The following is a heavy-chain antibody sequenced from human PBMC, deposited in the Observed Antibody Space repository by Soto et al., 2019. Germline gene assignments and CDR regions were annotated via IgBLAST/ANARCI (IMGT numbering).Heavy chain of an antibody. V-gene: IGHV2-5*02. CDR2: IFWDDDK. J-gene: IGHJ4*02. D-gene: IGHD3-10*01. CDR3: AHRRVTGDFHY. Sequence: QITLKESGPPLVKPTQTLTLTCTFSGFSLTTNGVGVGWIRQPPGKALEWLALIFWDDDKRYSPSLKSRLTITKHTSKNPVVLTMTNMDPVDTGTYYCAHRRVTGDFHYWGQGTLVTVSS. CDR1: GFSLTTNGVG.